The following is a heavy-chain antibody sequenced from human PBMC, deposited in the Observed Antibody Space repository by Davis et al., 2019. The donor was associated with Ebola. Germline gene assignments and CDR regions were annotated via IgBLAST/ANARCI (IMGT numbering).Heavy chain of an antibody. CDR2: ITGSGGST. CDR3: AKDTSNIWFDI. Sequence: PGGSLRLSCAGSGFGFANYAMSWVRQAPGKGLEWVSVITGSGGSTYYADSVKGRLTISRDSSKNTMYLQMNGLRVEDTAIYYWAKDTSNIWFDIWGQGTMVTVSS. CDR1: GFGFANYA. V-gene: IGHV3-23*01. J-gene: IGHJ3*02. D-gene: IGHD1-26*01.